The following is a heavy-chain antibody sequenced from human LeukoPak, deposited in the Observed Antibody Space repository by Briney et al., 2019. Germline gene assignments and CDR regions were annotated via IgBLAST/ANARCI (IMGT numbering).Heavy chain of an antibody. Sequence: GGSLRLSCAASGFTFSSYSVNWVRQAPGKGLEWVAVISYDGSNKYYADSVKGRFTISRDNSKNTLYLQMNSLRAEDTAVYYCARIPYYYDSSGYFSGYWGQGTLVTVSS. CDR1: GFTFSSYS. J-gene: IGHJ4*02. CDR3: ARIPYYYDSSGYFSGY. V-gene: IGHV3-30*03. CDR2: ISYDGSNK. D-gene: IGHD3-22*01.